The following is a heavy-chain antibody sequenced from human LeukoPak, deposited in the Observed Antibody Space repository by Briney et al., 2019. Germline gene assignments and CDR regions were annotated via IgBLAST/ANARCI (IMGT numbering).Heavy chain of an antibody. V-gene: IGHV3-23*01. CDR2: VSGSGGN. D-gene: IGHD3-22*01. Sequence: GGSVRLSCAGSGFTFCSYGMRWVRPAPGKGRVGCTGVSGSGGNYYPDSVEGGFTISRDTSKTSRCLQMNSLRAEDTAVYYCAKDPSPAWRGSGYYYFDYWGQGTLVTVSS. J-gene: IGHJ4*02. CDR1: GFTFCSYG. CDR3: AKDPSPAWRGSGYYYFDY.